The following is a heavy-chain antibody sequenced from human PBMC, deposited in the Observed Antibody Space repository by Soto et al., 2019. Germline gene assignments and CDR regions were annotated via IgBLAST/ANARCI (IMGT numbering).Heavy chain of an antibody. CDR1: GGSISSYY. D-gene: IGHD6-6*01. CDR2: IYYSGST. CDR3: ARRSSSPQFYYYYYMDV. Sequence: QVQLQESGPGLVKPSETLSLTCTVSGGSISSYYWSWIRQPPGKGLEWIGYIYYSGSTNYNPSLKSRVTIPVDTSKNQFSLKLSSVTAADTAVYYCARRSSSPQFYYYYYMDVWGKGTTVTVSS. J-gene: IGHJ6*03. V-gene: IGHV4-59*08.